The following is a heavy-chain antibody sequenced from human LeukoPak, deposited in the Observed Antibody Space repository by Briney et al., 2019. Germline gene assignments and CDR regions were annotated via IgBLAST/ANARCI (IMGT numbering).Heavy chain of an antibody. CDR2: ISSSSSSI. Sequence: PGGSLRLSCAASGFTFSDYSMNWVRQAPGKGLEWVSSISSSSSSIYYADSVKGRFTISRDNTGNSLFPQMNSLRVEDTAVYYCARGGRRWGQGTLVTVSS. CDR1: GFTFSDYS. CDR3: ARGGRR. D-gene: IGHD6-25*01. V-gene: IGHV3-21*01. J-gene: IGHJ4*02.